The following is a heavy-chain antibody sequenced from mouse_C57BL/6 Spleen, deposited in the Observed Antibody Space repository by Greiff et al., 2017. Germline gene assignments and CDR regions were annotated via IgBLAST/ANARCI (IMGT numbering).Heavy chain of an antibody. D-gene: IGHD1-1*01. CDR3: ARPRYYGSSYALFAY. CDR1: GFTFSDAW. CDR2: IRNKANNHAT. Sequence: EVQLVESGGGLVQPGGSMKLSCAASGFTFSDAWMDWVRQSTEKGLEWVAEIRNKANNHATYYAEFVKGRFTISIDDSKSSVYLQMNSLRAEDTGIYYCARPRYYGSSYALFAYWGQGTLVTGSA. J-gene: IGHJ3*01. V-gene: IGHV6-6*01.